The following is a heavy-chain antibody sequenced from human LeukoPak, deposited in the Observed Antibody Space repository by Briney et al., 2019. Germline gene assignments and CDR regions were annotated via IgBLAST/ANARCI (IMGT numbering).Heavy chain of an antibody. D-gene: IGHD3-9*01. CDR1: GFTFGSYS. CDR2: ISGSRI. Sequence: GGSLRLSCVASGFTFGSYSMNWVRQAPGKWLEWISYISGSRILYADSVKGRFTVSRDIAKNSLFLQMNSLRDEDTAVYFCARDKDWAFDYWGQGSLVTVSS. CDR3: ARDKDWAFDY. J-gene: IGHJ4*02. V-gene: IGHV3-48*02.